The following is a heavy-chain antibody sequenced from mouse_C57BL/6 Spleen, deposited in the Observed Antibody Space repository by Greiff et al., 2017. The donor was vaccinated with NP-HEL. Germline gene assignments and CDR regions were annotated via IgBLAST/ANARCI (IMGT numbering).Heavy chain of an antibody. CDR1: GYAFTNYL. CDR2: INPGSGGT. Sequence: VKLQQSGAELVRPGTSVKVSCKASGYAFTNYLIEWVKQRPGQGLEWSGVINPGSGGTNYNEKFQGKAKLTADKSSSTAYMPLSSLTYEDSEVYFCARRLDFLSTALMDYWGQGTSVTVSS. V-gene: IGHV1-54*01. CDR3: ARRLDFLSTALMDY. J-gene: IGHJ4*01. D-gene: IGHD1-1*01.